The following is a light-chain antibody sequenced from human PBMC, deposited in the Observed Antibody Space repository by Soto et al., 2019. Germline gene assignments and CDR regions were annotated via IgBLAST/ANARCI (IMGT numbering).Light chain of an antibody. CDR2: DAS. V-gene: IGKV3-11*01. Sequence: DIVWTQSPATLSVSPGERATLSCRASQSVSSDLAWYQQKPGQAPRLLIYDASNRATGIPARFSGSGSGTDFTLSISSLEPEDFAVYYCQQRYRWPRTFGQGTKVDIK. CDR1: QSVSSD. J-gene: IGKJ1*01. CDR3: QQRYRWPRT.